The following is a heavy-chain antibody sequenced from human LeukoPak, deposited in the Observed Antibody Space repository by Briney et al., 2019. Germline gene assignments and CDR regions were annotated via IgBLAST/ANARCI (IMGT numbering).Heavy chain of an antibody. V-gene: IGHV3-7*01. CDR3: ARETLTLLWFGELSGDFDY. CDR1: GVTFSSYW. D-gene: IGHD3-10*01. J-gene: IGHJ4*02. CDR2: RKQVGSEK. Sequence: GGSLRLSCAASGVTFSSYWMSWVRQAPGKGLEWVANRKQVGSEKYYVDSVKGRFTISRDNAKNSLYLQMNSLRAEDTAVYYCARETLTLLWFGELSGDFDYWGQGTLVTVSS.